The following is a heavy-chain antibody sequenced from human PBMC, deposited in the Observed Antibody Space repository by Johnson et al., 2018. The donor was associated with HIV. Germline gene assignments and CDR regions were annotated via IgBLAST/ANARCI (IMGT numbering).Heavy chain of an antibody. V-gene: IGHV3-13*01. CDR1: GFTFSSYD. CDR2: IGTIDDT. Sequence: VQLVESGGDLVQPGGSLRLSCAASGFTFSSYDMHWVRQVRGKGLEWVSGIGTIDDTYYSDSVKGRFTISRENAKNSLYLQMNSLRAEDTAVYFCTRGEGGYFYDSSGYYHRPDDAFEIWGQGTLVTVSS. CDR3: TRGEGGYFYDSSGYYHRPDDAFEI. D-gene: IGHD3-22*01. J-gene: IGHJ3*02.